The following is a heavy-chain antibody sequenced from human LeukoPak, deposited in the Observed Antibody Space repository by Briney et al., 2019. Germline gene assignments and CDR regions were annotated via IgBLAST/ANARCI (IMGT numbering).Heavy chain of an antibody. CDR2: INPNSGGI. CDR1: GYTFTGYY. CDR3: ARGSVLRYFDGLFDY. Sequence: ASVKVSCKASGYTFTGYYMHWVRQAPGQGLEWMGWINPNSGGINYAQKFQGRVTMTRDTSISTAYMELSRLRSDDTAVYYCARGSVLRYFDGLFDYWGQGTLVTVSS. D-gene: IGHD3-9*01. J-gene: IGHJ4*02. V-gene: IGHV1-2*02.